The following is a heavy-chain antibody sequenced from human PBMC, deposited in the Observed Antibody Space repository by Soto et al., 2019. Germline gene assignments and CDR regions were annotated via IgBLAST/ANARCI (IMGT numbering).Heavy chain of an antibody. CDR3: ASETPLVYDSSGYYYDAFDI. D-gene: IGHD3-22*01. CDR2: ISYDGSNK. CDR1: GFTFSSYG. V-gene: IGHV3-30*03. Sequence: PGGSLRLSCAASGFTFSSYGMHWVRQAPGKGLEWVAVISYDGSNKYYADSVKGRFTISRDNSKNTLYLQMNSLRAEDTAVYYCASETPLVYDSSGYYYDAFDIWGQGTMVTVSS. J-gene: IGHJ3*02.